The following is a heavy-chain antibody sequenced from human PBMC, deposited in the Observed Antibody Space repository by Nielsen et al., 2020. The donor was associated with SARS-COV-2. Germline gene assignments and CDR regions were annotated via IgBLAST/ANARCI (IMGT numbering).Heavy chain of an antibody. D-gene: IGHD3-9*01. CDR3: ARYPTRKYYFDY. CDR2: IYYSGST. V-gene: IGHV4-39*01. J-gene: IGHJ4*02. Sequence: SETLSLTCTVSGGSISSSSYYWGWIRQPPGKGLEWIGSIYYSGSTYYNPSLKSRVTISVDTSKNQFSLKLSSVTAADTAVYYCARYPTRKYYFDYWGQGTLVTVSS. CDR1: GGSISSSSYY.